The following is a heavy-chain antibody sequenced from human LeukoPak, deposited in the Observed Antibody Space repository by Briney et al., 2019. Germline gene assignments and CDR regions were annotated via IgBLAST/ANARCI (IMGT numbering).Heavy chain of an antibody. Sequence: SETLSLTCTVSGGSISSYYWSWIRQPPGKGLEWIGYIYYSGSTNYNPSLKSRVTISVDTTKNQFSLKLSSVTAADTAVYYCARDFPNSDDYWGQGTLVTVSS. CDR1: GGSISSYY. V-gene: IGHV4-59*12. D-gene: IGHD4-23*01. CDR3: ARDFPNSDDY. CDR2: IYYSGST. J-gene: IGHJ4*02.